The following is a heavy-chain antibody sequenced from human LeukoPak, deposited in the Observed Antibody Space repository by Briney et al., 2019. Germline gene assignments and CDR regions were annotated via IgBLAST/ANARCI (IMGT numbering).Heavy chain of an antibody. CDR1: GGSFSGYY. CDR3: ARDSLPPYDFWSGYSSHAFDI. V-gene: IGHV4-34*01. D-gene: IGHD3-3*01. Sequence: SETLSLTCAVYGGSFSGYYLSWIRQPPGKGLEWIGEINHSGSTNYNPSLKSRVTISVDTSKNQFSLKLSSVTAADTAVYYCARDSLPPYDFWSGYSSHAFDIWGQGTMVTVSS. J-gene: IGHJ3*02. CDR2: INHSGST.